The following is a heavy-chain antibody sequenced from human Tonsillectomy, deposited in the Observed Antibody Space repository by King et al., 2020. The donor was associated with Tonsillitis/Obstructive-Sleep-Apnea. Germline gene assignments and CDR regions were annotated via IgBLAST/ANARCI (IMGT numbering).Heavy chain of an antibody. CDR3: ASFTSAHSTFDAFDI. CDR1: GYTFTSHG. CDR2: ISTYNAYT. Sequence: VQLVESGAEVKKPGASVKVSCTASGYTFTSHGISWVRQAPGQGLEWMGWISTYNAYTNYAQKLQGRVTMTTDTSTSTAYMELRSLRSDDTAVYYCASFTSAHSTFDAFDIWGQGTMVTVSS. D-gene: IGHD6-13*01. J-gene: IGHJ3*02. V-gene: IGHV1-18*01.